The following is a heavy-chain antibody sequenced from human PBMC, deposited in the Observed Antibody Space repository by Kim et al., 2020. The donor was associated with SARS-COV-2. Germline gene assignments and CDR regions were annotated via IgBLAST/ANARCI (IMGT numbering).Heavy chain of an antibody. V-gene: IGHV4-31*03. CDR3: ATQRGSSGRQLDY. J-gene: IGHJ4*02. Sequence: SETLSLTCTVSGGSISSGGYYWSWIRQHPGKGLEWIGYIYYSGSTYYNPSLKSRVTISVDTSKNQFSLKLSSVTAADTAVYYCATQRGSSGRQLDYWGQGTLVTVSS. CDR1: GGSISSGGYY. CDR2: IYYSGST. D-gene: IGHD1-26*01.